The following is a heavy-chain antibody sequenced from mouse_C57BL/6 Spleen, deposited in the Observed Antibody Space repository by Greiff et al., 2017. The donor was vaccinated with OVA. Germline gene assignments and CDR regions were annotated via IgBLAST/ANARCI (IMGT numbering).Heavy chain of an antibody. Sequence: VQVVESGAELVRPGASVTLSCKASGYTFTDYEMHWVKQTPVHGLEWIGAIDPETGGTAYNQKFKGKAILTADKSSSTAYMELRSLTSEDSAVYYCTRAGTGMDYWGQGTSVTVSS. CDR2: IDPETGGT. V-gene: IGHV1-15*01. D-gene: IGHD4-1*01. CDR3: TRAGTGMDY. CDR1: GYTFTDYE. J-gene: IGHJ4*01.